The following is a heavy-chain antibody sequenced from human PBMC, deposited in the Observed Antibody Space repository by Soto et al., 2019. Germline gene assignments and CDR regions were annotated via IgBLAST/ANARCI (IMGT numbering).Heavy chain of an antibody. Sequence: TGGSLRLSCAASGFTVRSNYMSWVRQAPGKGLEWVSVIYSGGSTYYADSVRGRFTISRDNSKNTLYLQMNSLRAEDTAVYYCARESRYYDSSGYYFFDPWGQGTLVTVSS. J-gene: IGHJ5*02. CDR3: ARESRYYDSSGYYFFDP. D-gene: IGHD3-22*01. V-gene: IGHV3-53*01. CDR1: GFTVRSNY. CDR2: IYSGGST.